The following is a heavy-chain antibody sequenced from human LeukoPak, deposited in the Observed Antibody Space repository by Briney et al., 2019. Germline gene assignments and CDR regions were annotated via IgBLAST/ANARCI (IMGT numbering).Heavy chain of an antibody. V-gene: IGHV4-39*07. CDR1: GGSISSSTYY. D-gene: IGHD2-2*01. CDR3: ARESDRYCFSTSCPNWYDP. CDR2: PYYSGST. Sequence: SETLSLTCTVSGGSISSSTYYWGWIRQPPGKGLEWIGSPYYSGSTYYNPSLKSRVTISVDTSKNQFSLKLSSVTAADTAVYYCARESDRYCFSTSCPNWYDPWGQGTLVTVSS. J-gene: IGHJ5*02.